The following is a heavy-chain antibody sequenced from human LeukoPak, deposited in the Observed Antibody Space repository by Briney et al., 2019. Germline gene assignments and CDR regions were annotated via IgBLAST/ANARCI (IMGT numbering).Heavy chain of an antibody. CDR2: ISGSGGST. J-gene: IGHJ4*02. CDR3: ANILDYDFSTDYFDY. CDR1: GFTFSSYA. D-gene: IGHD3-3*01. Sequence: GGSLRLSCAAYGFTFSSYAMSWVRQAPGKGLEWVSAISGSGGSTYYADSVKGRFTISRDNSKNTLYLQMNSLRAEDTAVYYCANILDYDFSTDYFDYWGQGTLVTVSS. V-gene: IGHV3-23*01.